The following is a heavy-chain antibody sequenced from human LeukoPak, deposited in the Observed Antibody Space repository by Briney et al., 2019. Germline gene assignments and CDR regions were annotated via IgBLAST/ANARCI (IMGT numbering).Heavy chain of an antibody. D-gene: IGHD5-12*01. CDR2: FNPNSGGT. CDR3: TRDLEADIAFIY. J-gene: IGHJ4*02. Sequence: ASVKVSCKASGYTFTGYYIHWVRQAPGQGLEWMARFNPNSGGTNYAQKFQGRVTMTRDTSINTVYIELSRLRSDDTAVYYCTRDLEADIAFIYWGQGTLVTVSS. CDR1: GYTFTGYY. V-gene: IGHV1-2*06.